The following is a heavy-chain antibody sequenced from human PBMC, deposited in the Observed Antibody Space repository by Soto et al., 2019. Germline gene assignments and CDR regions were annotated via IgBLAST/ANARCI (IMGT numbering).Heavy chain of an antibody. J-gene: IGHJ4*02. V-gene: IGHV3-15*01. CDR2: FRSRDDGGAT. CDR1: GLTFSKAW. CDR3: TTGISVATISAR. Sequence: PGGSLRLSCAASGLTFSKAWMSWVRQAPGKGLEWVGRFRSRDDGGATDYAAPVKGRFTMSRDDSKNTLYLEMNSLKTEDTGVYYCTTGISVATISARWGERTLVTVSS. D-gene: IGHD5-12*01.